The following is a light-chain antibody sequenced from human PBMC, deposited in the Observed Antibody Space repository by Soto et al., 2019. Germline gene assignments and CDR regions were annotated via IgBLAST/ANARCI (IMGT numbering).Light chain of an antibody. CDR1: QSVSSY. CDR2: DAS. CDR3: QQYNTYPKT. Sequence: EIVMTQSPATLSLSHGDRATLSCRASQSVSSYFAWYQQKPGQAPRLLIYDASNRATGIPARFSGSGSGTELTLTISSLQPDDFATYYCQQYNTYPKTFGQGTKVDIK. V-gene: IGKV3D-15*01. J-gene: IGKJ1*01.